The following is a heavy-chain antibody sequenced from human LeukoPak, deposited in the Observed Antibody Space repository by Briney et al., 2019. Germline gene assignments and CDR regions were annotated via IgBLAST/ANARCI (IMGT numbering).Heavy chain of an antibody. CDR2: INHSGST. CDR1: GGSFSGYY. D-gene: IGHD5-12*01. Sequence: SETLSLTCAVYGGSFSGYYWSWIRQPPGKGLGWGGEINHSGSTNYNPSLKSRVTISVDTSKNQFSLKLSSVTAADTAVYYCARGIRSRGSIFQHWGQGTLVTVSS. V-gene: IGHV4-34*01. J-gene: IGHJ1*01. CDR3: ARGIRSRGSIFQH.